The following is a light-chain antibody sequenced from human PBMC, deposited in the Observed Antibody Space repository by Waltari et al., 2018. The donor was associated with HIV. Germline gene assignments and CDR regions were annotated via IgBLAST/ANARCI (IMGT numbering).Light chain of an antibody. V-gene: IGLV1-40*01. CDR3: QSYDSSLTVVI. Sequence: QSVLTQPPSVSGAPGQRVTISCTGRSPNIGAGLDVPWYPQVPGTAPKLLIFGDSNRPSGVPDRFSGSKSATSASLAITGLQAEDEAEYYCQSYDSSLTVVIFGGGTKLTVL. CDR2: GDS. J-gene: IGLJ2*01. CDR1: SPNIGAGLD.